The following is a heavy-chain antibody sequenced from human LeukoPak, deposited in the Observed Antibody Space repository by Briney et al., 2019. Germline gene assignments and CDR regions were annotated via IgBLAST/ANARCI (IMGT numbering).Heavy chain of an antibody. CDR1: GFTVSSNY. J-gene: IGHJ4*02. D-gene: IGHD5-24*01. V-gene: IGHV3-53*01. Sequence: GGSLRLSCAASGFTVSSNYMNWVRQAPGKGLEWVSVIYGGGNIYYADSVKGRFTISRDNSKNTLYLQMNSLRAEDTAVYYCARGAGFNYPYYFDCWGQGTLVTVSS. CDR3: ARGAGFNYPYYFDC. CDR2: IYGGGNI.